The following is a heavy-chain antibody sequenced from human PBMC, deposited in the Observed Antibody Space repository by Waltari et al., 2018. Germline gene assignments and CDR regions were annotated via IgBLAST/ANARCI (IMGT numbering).Heavy chain of an antibody. J-gene: IGHJ3*02. Sequence: QVQLVQSGAEVKKPGASVKVSCKASGYTFTGYYMHWVRQAPGQGLEWMGWINPNSGGTNYAQKFQGRVTMTRDTSISTAYMELSRLRSDDTAVYYCARDTRTMVQGVILPDAFDIWGQGTMVTVSS. CDR1: GYTFTGYY. D-gene: IGHD3-10*01. CDR3: ARDTRTMVQGVILPDAFDI. V-gene: IGHV1-2*02. CDR2: INPNSGGT.